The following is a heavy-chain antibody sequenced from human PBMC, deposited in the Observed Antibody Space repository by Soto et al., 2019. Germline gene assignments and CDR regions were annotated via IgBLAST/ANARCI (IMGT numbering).Heavy chain of an antibody. D-gene: IGHD6-19*01. CDR2: IYYSGST. CDR3: ATIRGSSGWYLVTPRRNLEYVQH. V-gene: IGHV4-39*01. J-gene: IGHJ1*01. CDR1: GDSISSSSYY. Sequence: PSKTLSLTCTVSGDSISSSSYYWGWLRQPPRKGLEWIGSIYYSGSTYYNPSLHSRVTISVDTSKNQFSLKVSSVNAADTAVYYCATIRGSSGWYLVTPRRNLEYVQHWGQGTPVTVSS.